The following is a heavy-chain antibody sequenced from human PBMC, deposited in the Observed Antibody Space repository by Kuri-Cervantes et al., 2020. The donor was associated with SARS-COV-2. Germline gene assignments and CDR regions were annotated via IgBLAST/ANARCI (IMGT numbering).Heavy chain of an antibody. D-gene: IGHD5-18*01. Sequence: SETLSLTCAVYGGSFSGYYWSWIRQPPGKGLEWIGEINHSGSTNYNPSLKSRVTISVDTSKNQFSLKLRSVTAADTAVYYCASSRGYSYGFFDYWGQGTLVTVSS. CDR3: ASSRGYSYGFFDY. V-gene: IGHV4-34*01. CDR1: GGSFSGYY. CDR2: INHSGST. J-gene: IGHJ4*02.